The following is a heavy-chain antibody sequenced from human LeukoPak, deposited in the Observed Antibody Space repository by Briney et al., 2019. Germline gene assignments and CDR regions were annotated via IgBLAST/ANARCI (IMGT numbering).Heavy chain of an antibody. CDR3: ARNKSTVTTSRHDAFDI. CDR2: IYQSVST. D-gene: IGHD4-17*01. CDR1: GYSISSDYY. J-gene: IGHJ3*02. Sequence: SETLSLSCAVSGYSISSDYYWGWIRQPSGKGLEWIGSIYQSVSTYYNPSLKSRVTISVDTSKNQFSLKLSSVTAADTAVYYCARNKSTVTTSRHDAFDIWGQGTMVTVSS. V-gene: IGHV4-38-2*01.